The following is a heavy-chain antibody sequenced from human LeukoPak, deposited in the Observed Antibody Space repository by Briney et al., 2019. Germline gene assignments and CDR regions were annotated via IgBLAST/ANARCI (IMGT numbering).Heavy chain of an antibody. J-gene: IGHJ4*02. V-gene: IGHV3-30*02. Sequence: GGSLRLSCAASGFTFSSYGMHWVRQAPGKGLEWVAFIRYDGSNKYYADSVKGRFTISRDNSKNTLYLQMNSLRAEDTAVYYCAKDAAYYYGSDDYFDYWGQGTLVTVSS. CDR2: IRYDGSNK. CDR3: AKDAAYYYGSDDYFDY. CDR1: GFTFSSYG. D-gene: IGHD3-10*01.